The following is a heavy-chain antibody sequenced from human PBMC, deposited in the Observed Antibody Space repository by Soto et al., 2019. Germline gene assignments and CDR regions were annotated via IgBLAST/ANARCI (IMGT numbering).Heavy chain of an antibody. J-gene: IGHJ4*02. CDR1: GFTFSSYW. CDR3: VSVAYGAYHCDS. CDR2: INSDGSTR. Sequence: EVQLVESGGGLVQPGGSLRLSCGASGFTFSSYWMHWVRQAPGEGLVWVSRINSDGSTRSYADSVKGRLTISRDNAKNTLFLPMHSLRVEDTAVYYWVSVAYGAYHCDSWGQGTPVT. V-gene: IGHV3-74*01. D-gene: IGHD2-21*01.